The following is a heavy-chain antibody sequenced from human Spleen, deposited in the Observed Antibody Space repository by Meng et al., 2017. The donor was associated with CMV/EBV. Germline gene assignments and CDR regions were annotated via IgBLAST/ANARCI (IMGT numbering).Heavy chain of an antibody. CDR2: ITAYNGNI. Sequence: ASVKVSCKTSGYTFTSFGISWVRQAPGQGLEWMGWITAYNGNIKYAQRFQGRVTMTTDTSTSTTYMELRSLRSEDTAVYYCARSRITGEGYFDYWGQGTLVTVSS. CDR1: GYTFTSFG. V-gene: IGHV1-18*01. CDR3: ARSRITGEGYFDY. J-gene: IGHJ4*02. D-gene: IGHD7-27*01.